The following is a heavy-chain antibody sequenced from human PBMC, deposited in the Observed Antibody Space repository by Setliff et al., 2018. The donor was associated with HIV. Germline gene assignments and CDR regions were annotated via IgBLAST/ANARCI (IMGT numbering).Heavy chain of an antibody. CDR3: ARDQSSSWTTGLDY. J-gene: IGHJ4*02. CDR2: MSSYRTSMT. D-gene: IGHD6-13*01. CDR1: GFTFSYYS. Sequence: GSLRLSCAASGFTFSYYSMHWVRQAPGKGLEWISFMSSYRTSMTHYADSVKGRFTISRDNAKNTLYLQMNSLRAEDTALYYCARDQSSSWTTGLDYWGQGALVTVSS. V-gene: IGHV3-48*04.